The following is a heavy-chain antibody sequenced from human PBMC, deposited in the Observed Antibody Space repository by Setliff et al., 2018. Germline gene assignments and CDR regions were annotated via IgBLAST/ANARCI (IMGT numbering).Heavy chain of an antibody. CDR2: IYTSGST. V-gene: IGHV4-39*07. J-gene: IGHJ4*02. CDR1: GGSISSSSYY. D-gene: IGHD3-10*01. Sequence: PSETLSLTCTVSGGSISSSSYYWGWIRQPPGKGLEWIGSIYTSGSTNYNPSLKSRVTMSVDTSKNQFSLKLSSVTAADTAVYYCARGIITMVRGVITFSYYFDYWGQGTLVTVSS. CDR3: ARGIITMVRGVITFSYYFDY.